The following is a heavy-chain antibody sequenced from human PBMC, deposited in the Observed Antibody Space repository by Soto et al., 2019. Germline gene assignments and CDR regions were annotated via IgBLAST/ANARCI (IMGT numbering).Heavy chain of an antibody. V-gene: IGHV4-39*02. Sequence: SETLSLTCTVSGGSISSSSYYWGWIRQPPGKGLEWIGSIYYSGSTYYNPSLKSRVTISVDTSKKQFSLNLTFVTAADTAVYYCAREWWSGSLIGGSLGGEGTLVTVSS. CDR3: AREWWSGSLIGGSL. CDR2: IYYSGST. CDR1: GGSISSSSYY. J-gene: IGHJ4*02. D-gene: IGHD3-3*01.